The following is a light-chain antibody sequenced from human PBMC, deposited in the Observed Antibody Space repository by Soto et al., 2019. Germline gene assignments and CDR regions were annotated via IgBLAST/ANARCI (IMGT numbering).Light chain of an antibody. CDR3: QQYNSYPLT. Sequence: DIPMTQSPSTLSASVGDRVTITCRATQSISSWLAWYQQKPGKAPKLLIYDASSLESGVPSRFSGSGSGTEFTLTISSLQPDDFATYYCQQYNSYPLTFGGGTKVEIK. V-gene: IGKV1-5*01. CDR2: DAS. CDR1: QSISSW. J-gene: IGKJ4*01.